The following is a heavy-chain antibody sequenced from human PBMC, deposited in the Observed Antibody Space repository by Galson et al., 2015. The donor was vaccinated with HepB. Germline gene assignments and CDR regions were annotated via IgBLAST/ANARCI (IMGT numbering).Heavy chain of an antibody. CDR1: GDSVSSNTAA. V-gene: IGHV6-1*01. J-gene: IGHJ6*02. CDR3: ARVRTRRPPHYYYGLDV. CDR2: TYYRAKWYQ. Sequence: CAISGDSVSSNTAAWNWIRQSPSRGLEWLGRTYYRAKWYQDYAVSVKSRMTINSDTSKNQFSLHLNSVTPEDTAVYYCARVRTRRPPHYYYGLDVWSQGTTVTVSS.